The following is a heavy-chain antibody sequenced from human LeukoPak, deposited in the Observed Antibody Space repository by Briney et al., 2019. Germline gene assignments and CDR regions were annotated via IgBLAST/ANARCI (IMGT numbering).Heavy chain of an antibody. CDR1: GFTVSSNY. J-gene: IGHJ3*02. Sequence: GGSLRLSCAASGFTVSSNYMSWVRQAPGKGLEWVSVIYSGGSTYYADSVKGRFTISRDNSKNTLYLQMNSLRADDTAVYYCARGGYYDILTGYETVDAFDIWGQGTMVTVSS. CDR2: IYSGGST. V-gene: IGHV3-53*01. D-gene: IGHD3-9*01. CDR3: ARGGYYDILTGYETVDAFDI.